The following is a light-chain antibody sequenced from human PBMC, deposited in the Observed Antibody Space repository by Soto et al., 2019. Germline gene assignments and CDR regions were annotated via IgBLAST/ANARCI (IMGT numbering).Light chain of an antibody. Sequence: DIQMTQSPSTLSASVGDRVTITCRASQSISSWLAWYQQKPGKAPKLLIYDASSLESGVPSRFSGSGSGTEFTLTISRLEPEDFALYYCHQYGVSPWTFGRGTKVEIK. CDR1: QSISSW. V-gene: IGKV1-5*01. J-gene: IGKJ1*01. CDR3: HQYGVSPWT. CDR2: DAS.